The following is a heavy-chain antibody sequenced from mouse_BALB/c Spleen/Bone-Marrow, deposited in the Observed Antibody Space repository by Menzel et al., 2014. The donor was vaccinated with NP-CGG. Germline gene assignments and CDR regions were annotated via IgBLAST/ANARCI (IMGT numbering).Heavy chain of an antibody. V-gene: IGHV1-7*01. Sequence: VQRVESGAELAKPGASVKMSCKASGHTFSTYWMHWVKQRPGQGLEWIGYINPSIGYADYVQKFKDKATLTADNSSSIVYMQLSSLTSEDSAIYYCAMITFTMDYWGQGTSVTVSS. CDR3: AMITFTMDY. CDR1: GHTFSTYW. J-gene: IGHJ4*01. D-gene: IGHD2-4*01. CDR2: INPSIGYA.